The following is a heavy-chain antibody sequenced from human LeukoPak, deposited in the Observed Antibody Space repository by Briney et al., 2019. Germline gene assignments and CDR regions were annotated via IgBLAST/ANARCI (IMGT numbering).Heavy chain of an antibody. J-gene: IGHJ4*02. V-gene: IGHV4-59*01. CDR2: IYYSGST. CDR3: ARERAAAPGFDY. Sequence: SGTLSLTCTVSGGSISSYYWSWIRQPPGKGLEWIGYIYYSGSTNYNPSLKSRVTISVDTSKNQFSLKLSSVTAADTAVYYCARERAAAPGFDYWGQGTLVTVSS. CDR1: GGSISSYY. D-gene: IGHD6-13*01.